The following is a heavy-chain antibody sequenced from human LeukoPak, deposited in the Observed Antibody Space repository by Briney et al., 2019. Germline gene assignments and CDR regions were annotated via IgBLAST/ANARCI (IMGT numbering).Heavy chain of an antibody. V-gene: IGHV3-23*01. Sequence: GGSLRLSCAASGFTFSSCAMNWVRQAPGKGLEWVSSISGSGASTYDADSVKGRSTISRDNSKNTLYLQMNSLRAEDTAMYYCAKDRYGDYSFDSWGQGTLVTVSS. CDR3: AKDRYGDYSFDS. D-gene: IGHD4-17*01. CDR1: GFTFSSCA. CDR2: ISGSGAST. J-gene: IGHJ4*02.